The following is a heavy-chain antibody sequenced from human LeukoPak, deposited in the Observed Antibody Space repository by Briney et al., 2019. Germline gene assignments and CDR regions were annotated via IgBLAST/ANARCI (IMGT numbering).Heavy chain of an antibody. V-gene: IGHV4-59*01. CDR1: GGSISSYY. Sequence: KPSETLSLTCTVSGGSISSYYWSWIRQPPGKGLEWIGYIYYTGSTNYNPSLKSRVTISVDTSENQFSLKLNAVTAADTAVYYCASYFSGKTLDYWGQGTLVTASS. J-gene: IGHJ4*02. CDR2: IYYTGST. CDR3: ASYFSGKTLDY. D-gene: IGHD1-26*01.